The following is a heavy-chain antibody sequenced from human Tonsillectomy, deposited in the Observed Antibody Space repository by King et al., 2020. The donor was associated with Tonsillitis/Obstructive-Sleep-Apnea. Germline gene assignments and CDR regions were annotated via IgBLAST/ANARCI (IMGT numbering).Heavy chain of an antibody. CDR2: IYIGGTT. CDR3: ASGNFFDY. J-gene: IGHJ4*02. Sequence: VQLVESGGGLIQPGGSLRLSCTASGFTVSRNYMSWVRQAPGKGLEWVSVIYIGGTTYYADSVKGRFTISRDNSKNTLYLQMNSLRAEDTAVYYCASGNFFDYWAREPWSPSPQ. V-gene: IGHV3-53*01. CDR1: GFTVSRNY.